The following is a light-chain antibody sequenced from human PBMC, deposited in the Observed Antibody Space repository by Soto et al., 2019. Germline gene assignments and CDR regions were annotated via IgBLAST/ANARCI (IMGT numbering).Light chain of an antibody. CDR1: QSVSSN. CDR2: GAY. J-gene: IGKJ5*01. Sequence: EIVMTQSPATLSVSPGERATLSCRASQSVSSNLAWYQQKPGQAPRLLIYGAYTRATGIPARFSGSGSGTEFTLTISSLQSEDFAVYYCQQYNDWPPKITFGQGTRLEIK. V-gene: IGKV3-15*01. CDR3: QQYNDWPPKIT.